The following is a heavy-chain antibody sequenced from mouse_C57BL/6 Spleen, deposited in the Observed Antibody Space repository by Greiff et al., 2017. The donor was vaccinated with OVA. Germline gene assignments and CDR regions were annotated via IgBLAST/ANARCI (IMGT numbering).Heavy chain of an antibody. CDR3: ARYPSYYYGSSPFDY. V-gene: IGHV1-52*01. J-gene: IGHJ2*01. CDR2: IDPSDSET. CDR1: GYTFTSYW. Sequence: QVQLQQPGAELVRPGSSVKLSCKASGYTFTSYWMHWVKQRPIQGLEWIGNIDPSDSETHYNQKFKDKATLTVDKSSSTAYMQLSSLTSEDSAVYYCARYPSYYYGSSPFDYWGQGTTLTVSS. D-gene: IGHD1-1*01.